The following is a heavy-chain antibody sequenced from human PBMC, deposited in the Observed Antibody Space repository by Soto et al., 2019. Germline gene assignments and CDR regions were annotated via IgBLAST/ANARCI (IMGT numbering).Heavy chain of an antibody. J-gene: IGHJ4*02. CDR2: VHYTGRP. Sequence: SETLSLTCTVSGVSISRSSWSWIRQPPGKELEWIGYVHYTGRPTYSPSLRSRVTISVDTSKNQLFLKLNSATTADTAVYFCERGGYSGTEALDFWGQGIQVTVSS. CDR3: ERGGYSGTEALDF. V-gene: IGHV4-59*13. CDR1: GVSISRSS. D-gene: IGHD5-12*01.